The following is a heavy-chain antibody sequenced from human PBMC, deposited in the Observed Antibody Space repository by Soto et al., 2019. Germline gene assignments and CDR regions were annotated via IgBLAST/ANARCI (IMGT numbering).Heavy chain of an antibody. J-gene: IGHJ5*02. D-gene: IGHD3-3*01. CDR2: IWYDGSEK. Sequence: QEQLVESGGGVVQPGGSLRLSCEGSGFTFRRHGMHWIRQAPGKGPQWLAVIWYDGSEKYYADSVRGRFTISRDNPKNMLYLQMNSLAVEDTAIYYCARWSNNKVVDPWGQGTVVSFS. CDR1: GFTFRRHG. V-gene: IGHV3-33*01. CDR3: ARWSNNKVVDP.